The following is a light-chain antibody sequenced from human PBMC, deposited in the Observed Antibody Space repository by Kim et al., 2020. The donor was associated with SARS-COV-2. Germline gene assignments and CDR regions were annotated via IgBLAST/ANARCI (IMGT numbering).Light chain of an antibody. CDR1: SGSIASNY. CDR3: QSYDSSKWV. Sequence: NFMLTQPHSVSEPPGKTVTISCTRSSGSIASNYVQWYQQRPGSSPTTVIYEDNQRPSGVPDRFSGSIDSSSNSASLTISGLKTEDEADYYCQSYDSSKWVFGGGTQLTVL. J-gene: IGLJ3*02. V-gene: IGLV6-57*01. CDR2: EDN.